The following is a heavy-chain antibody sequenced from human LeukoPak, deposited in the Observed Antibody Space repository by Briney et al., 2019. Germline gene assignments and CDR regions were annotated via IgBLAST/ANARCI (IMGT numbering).Heavy chain of an antibody. CDR2: INSDGSST. CDR3: ASFKDAYYYGMDV. J-gene: IGHJ6*02. Sequence: PGGSLRLSCAASGFTFSSYWMHWVRQAPGKGLAWVSRINSDGSSTSYADSVKGRFTISRDNAKNTLYLQMNSLRAEDTAVYYCASFKDAYYYGMDVWGQGTTVTVSS. CDR1: GFTFSSYW. V-gene: IGHV3-74*01.